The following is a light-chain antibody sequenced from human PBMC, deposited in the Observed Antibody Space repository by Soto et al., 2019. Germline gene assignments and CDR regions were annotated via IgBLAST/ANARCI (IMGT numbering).Light chain of an antibody. V-gene: IGKV3-15*01. CDR1: QSVSSY. J-gene: IGKJ1*01. Sequence: EKVMTQSPATLSVSQGERATLSCRASQSVSSYLAWYQQKPGQAPRLLIYDASTRATGVPARFSGSGSGTEFTLTISSLQSEDLAVYYCQQYDDWPETFGQGTKVEIK. CDR3: QQYDDWPET. CDR2: DAS.